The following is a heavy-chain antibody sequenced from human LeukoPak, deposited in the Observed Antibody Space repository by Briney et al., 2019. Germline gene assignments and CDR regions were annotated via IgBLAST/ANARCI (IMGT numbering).Heavy chain of an antibody. CDR1: GFTFSSYA. D-gene: IGHD3-16*01. CDR2: INTDGSST. Sequence: GGSLRLSCAASGFTFSSYAMSWVRQAPGKGLVWVSRINTDGSSTSYADSVKGRFTISRDNRKNTLYLQMNSLRAEDTAVYYCARDSGFAYYWGQGTLVTVSS. J-gene: IGHJ4*02. V-gene: IGHV3-74*01. CDR3: ARDSGFAYY.